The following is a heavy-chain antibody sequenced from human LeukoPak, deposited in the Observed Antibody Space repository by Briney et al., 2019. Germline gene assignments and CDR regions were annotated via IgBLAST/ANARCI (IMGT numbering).Heavy chain of an antibody. CDR3: ARQLYYYDSSGYFPAYLGFDP. CDR2: IYYSGST. J-gene: IGHJ5*02. D-gene: IGHD3-22*01. Sequence: NPSETLSLTCTVSGGSMSSGDYYWSWIRQPPGKGLEWIGYIYYSGSTNYNPSLKSRVTISVDTSKNQFSLKLSSVTAADTAVYYCARQLYYYDSSGYFPAYLGFDPWGQGTLVTVSS. V-gene: IGHV4-61*08. CDR1: GGSMSSGDYY.